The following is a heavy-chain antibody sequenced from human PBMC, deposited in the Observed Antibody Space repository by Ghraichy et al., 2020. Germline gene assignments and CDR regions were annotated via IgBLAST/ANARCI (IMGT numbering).Heavy chain of an antibody. CDR3: VKKSLYPEYFHH. CDR1: GFAFSSFG. V-gene: IGHV3-23*01. J-gene: IGHJ1*01. CDR2: LTTSGDKT. D-gene: IGHD2-15*01. Sequence: GGSLRLSCAASGFAFSSFGMTWVRQAPGKGLEWVSCLTTSGDKTFYADSVKGRFTISRDNSKNTLYLQMNSLRVEDTAIYYCVKKSLYPEYFHHWGQGTLVTVSS.